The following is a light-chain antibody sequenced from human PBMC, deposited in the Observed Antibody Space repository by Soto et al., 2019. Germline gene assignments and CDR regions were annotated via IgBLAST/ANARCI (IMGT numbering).Light chain of an antibody. Sequence: AIQMTQSPSSLSASVGDRVTITWRASQGIRSELGWYQQKPGKAPNLLIYTASTLQSGVPSRFSGSGSGTDFTLTISSLQPEDFATYYCIQDYNYPLTFGGGTKVDTK. CDR3: IQDYNYPLT. CDR2: TAS. CDR1: QGIRSE. J-gene: IGKJ4*01. V-gene: IGKV1-6*01.